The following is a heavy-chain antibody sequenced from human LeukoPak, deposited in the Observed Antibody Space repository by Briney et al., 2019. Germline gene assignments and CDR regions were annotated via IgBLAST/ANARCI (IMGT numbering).Heavy chain of an antibody. CDR2: IFSSGST. CDR1: GDLFSNYK. CDR3: ARGHRLYDYVWGSYRSIFDY. J-gene: IGHJ4*02. D-gene: IGHD3-16*02. Sequence: PSETLSLTCIVSGDLFSNYKWTWIRQSPGKGLDWVGHIFSSGSTNYNPSFKDRVTISIDTSRSQFSLKLTSVTAADTAVYYCARGHRLYDYVWGSYRSIFDYWGQGTLVTVSS. V-gene: IGHV4-59*01.